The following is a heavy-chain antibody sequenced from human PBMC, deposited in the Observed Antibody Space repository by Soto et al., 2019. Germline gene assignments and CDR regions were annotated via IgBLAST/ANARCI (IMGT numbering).Heavy chain of an antibody. CDR1: FASFSSNSYH. CDR3: ARLVVVAPVANV. J-gene: IGHJ4*02. Sequence: SETLSLTCSVSFASFSSNSYHWGWIRQPPGKGLEWIGSISYTGTTYYSPSLKSRVAISADTSKKQFSLKLDSATAADTAVYYCARLVVVAPVANVWGQGTLVTVS. V-gene: IGHV4-39*01. D-gene: IGHD2-15*01. CDR2: ISYTGTT.